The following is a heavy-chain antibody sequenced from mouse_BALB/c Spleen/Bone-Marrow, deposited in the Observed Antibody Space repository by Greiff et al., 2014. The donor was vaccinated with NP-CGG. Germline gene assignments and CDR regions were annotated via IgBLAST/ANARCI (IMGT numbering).Heavy chain of an antibody. CDR3: ARLGYYGMMAF. D-gene: IGHD1-1*01. V-gene: IGHV4-1*02. J-gene: IGHJ4*01. Sequence: EVKVEESGGGLVQPGGSLKLSCAVSGFDFSRYWMSWVRQAPGKGPEWIGEINPESNTINYTPSLKDKFIISRDNAKNTLYLQMSKVRSEDTALYYCARLGYYGMMAFWGQGTSVTVSS. CDR2: INPESNTI. CDR1: GFDFSRYW.